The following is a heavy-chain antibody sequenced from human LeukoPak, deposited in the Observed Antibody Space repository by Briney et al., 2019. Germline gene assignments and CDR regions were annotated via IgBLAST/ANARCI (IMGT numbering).Heavy chain of an antibody. V-gene: IGHV3-48*01. CDR1: GFTFDDYG. CDR2: ISSSSSTI. Sequence: GGSLRLSCAASGFTFDDYGMSWVRQAPGKGLEWVSYISSSSSTIYYADSVKGRFTISRDNAKNSLYLQMNSLRAEDTAVYYCARMTNYYYYMDVWGKGTTVTVSS. J-gene: IGHJ6*03. CDR3: ARMTNYYYYMDV.